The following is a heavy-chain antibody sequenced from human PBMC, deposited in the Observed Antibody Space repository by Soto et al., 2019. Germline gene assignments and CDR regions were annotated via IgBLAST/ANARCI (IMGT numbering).Heavy chain of an antibody. CDR1: GGTFSSYA. CDR2: IIPIFGTA. CDR3: ARTIWFGESNYGMDV. V-gene: IGHV1-69*13. J-gene: IGHJ6*02. Sequence: SVKVSCKASGGTFSSYAISWVRQAPGQGLEWMGGIIPIFGTANYAQKFQGRVTITADESTSTAYMELSSLRSEDTAVYYCARTIWFGESNYGMDVWGQGTTVTVSS. D-gene: IGHD3-10*01.